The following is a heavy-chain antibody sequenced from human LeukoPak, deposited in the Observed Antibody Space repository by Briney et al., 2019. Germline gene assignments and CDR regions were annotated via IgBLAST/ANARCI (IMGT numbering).Heavy chain of an antibody. Sequence: SETLSLTCTVSGGSISSGGYYWSWICQHPGKGLEWIGYIYYSGSTYYNPSLKSRVTISVDTSKNQFSLKPSSVTAADTAVYYCARVRRGTTVVSPLYYYYMDVWGKGTTVTVSS. CDR2: IYYSGST. CDR1: GGSISSGGYY. CDR3: ARVRRGTTVVSPLYYYYMDV. D-gene: IGHD4-23*01. V-gene: IGHV4-31*03. J-gene: IGHJ6*03.